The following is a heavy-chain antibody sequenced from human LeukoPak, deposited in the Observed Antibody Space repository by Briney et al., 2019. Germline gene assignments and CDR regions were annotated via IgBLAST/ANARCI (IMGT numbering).Heavy chain of an antibody. D-gene: IGHD3-16*01. Sequence: SETLSLTCTVSSGSISSSSHYWGWIRQPPGKGLEWIGNIFPSGNTYYNPSLKSRVTISVDTSKNQFSLKLSSVTAADTAVYYCARLHLVDPYVDNWFDPWGQGSLVTVSS. J-gene: IGHJ5*02. CDR2: IFPSGNT. CDR3: ARLHLVDPYVDNWFDP. CDR1: SGSISSSSHY. V-gene: IGHV4-39*01.